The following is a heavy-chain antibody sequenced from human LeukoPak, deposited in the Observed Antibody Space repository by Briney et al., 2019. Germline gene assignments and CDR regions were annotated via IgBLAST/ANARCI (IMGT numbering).Heavy chain of an antibody. CDR3: ARVRGSYILYYFDY. CDR1: GYTFTGYY. V-gene: IGHV1-2*02. CDR2: INPNSGGT. Sequence: GASVKVSCKASGYTFTGYYMHWVRQAPGQGLEWMGWINPNSGGTNYAQKFQGRVTMTRDTSISTAYMELSRLRSDDTAVYHCARVRGSYILYYFDYWGQGTLVTVSS. D-gene: IGHD3-16*01. J-gene: IGHJ4*02.